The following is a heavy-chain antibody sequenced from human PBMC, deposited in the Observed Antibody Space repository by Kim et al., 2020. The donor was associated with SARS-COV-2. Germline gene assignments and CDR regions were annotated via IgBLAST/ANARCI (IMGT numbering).Heavy chain of an antibody. J-gene: IGHJ6*02. V-gene: IGHV3-30*18. CDR1: GFTFSSYG. CDR2: ISYDGSNK. CDR3: ANFPGDYGDYPGYYGMDV. Sequence: GGSLRLSCAASGFTFSSYGMHWVRQAPGKGLEWVAVISYDGSNKYYADSVKGRFTISRDNSKNTLYLQMNSLRAEDTAVYYCANFPGDYGDYPGYYGMDVWGQGTTVTVSS. D-gene: IGHD4-17*01.